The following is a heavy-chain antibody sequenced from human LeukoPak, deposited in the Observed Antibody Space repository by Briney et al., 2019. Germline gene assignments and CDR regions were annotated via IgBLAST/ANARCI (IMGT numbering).Heavy chain of an antibody. J-gene: IGHJ6*03. D-gene: IGHD1-26*01. Sequence: GGSLRLSCAASGFTFSSYAMHWVRQAPGKGLEWVAVISYDGSNKYYADSVKGRFTISRDNSKNTLYLQMNSLRAEDTAVYYCARDMSDYTQSSYYYYMDVWGKGTTVTVSS. V-gene: IGHV3-30-3*01. CDR2: ISYDGSNK. CDR1: GFTFSSYA. CDR3: ARDMSDYTQSSYYYYMDV.